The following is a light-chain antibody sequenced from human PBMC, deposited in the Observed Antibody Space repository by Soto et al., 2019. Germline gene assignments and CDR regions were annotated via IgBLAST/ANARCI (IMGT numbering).Light chain of an antibody. CDR1: QSVSSN. V-gene: IGKV3-15*01. J-gene: IGKJ2*01. CDR2: GAS. CDR3: QQYNNWPYT. Sequence: EIVMTQSPATLSVSPGERATLSCRASQSVSSNLAWYQQKPGQAPRLLIYGASTRATGIPARFSGSGSGTDFTLTISSLQSEDFGVYYCQQYNNWPYTFGLGTKLEIK.